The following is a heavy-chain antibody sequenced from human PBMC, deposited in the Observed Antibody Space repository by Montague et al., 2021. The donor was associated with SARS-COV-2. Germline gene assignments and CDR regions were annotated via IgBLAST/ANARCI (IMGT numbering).Heavy chain of an antibody. D-gene: IGHD3-10*01. Sequence: TLSLTCTVSGGSIRSSDNYWSWIRQHPGKGLEWIGYIYSSGTTYYNPSLRSRVTISVDTSKKQFSLKLSSVTAADTAVYCCERGMYGLNETTDAFDIWGQGTMVSVSS. CDR1: GGSIRSSDNY. CDR3: ERGMYGLNETTDAFDI. CDR2: IYSSGTT. J-gene: IGHJ3*02. V-gene: IGHV4-31*03.